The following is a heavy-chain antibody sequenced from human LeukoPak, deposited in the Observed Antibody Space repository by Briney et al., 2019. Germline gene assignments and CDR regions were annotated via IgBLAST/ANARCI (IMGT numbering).Heavy chain of an antibody. CDR2: IKEDGTET. Sequence: GGSLRLSCAASGFMFSSNWMSWVRLAPGKGLEWVANIKEDGTETYYVDSVKGRFTISRDNAKNPLYLQMNSLRVEDTAVYYCAKEGRSLQTYWGQGTLVTVSS. V-gene: IGHV3-7*03. J-gene: IGHJ4*02. D-gene: IGHD5-24*01. CDR1: GFMFSSNW. CDR3: AKEGRSLQTY.